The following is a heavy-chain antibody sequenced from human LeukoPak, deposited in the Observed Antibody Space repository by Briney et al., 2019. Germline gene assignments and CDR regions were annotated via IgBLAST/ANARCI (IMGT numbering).Heavy chain of an antibody. D-gene: IGHD3-3*01. V-gene: IGHV1-18*01. CDR2: ISAYNGNT. Sequence: ASVKVSCKASGYTFTSYGISWVRQAPGQGLEWMGWISAYNGNTNYAQKLQGRVTMTRDTSTSTVYMELSSLRSEDTAVYYRARDPRITIFGVVIPPVDGMDVWGQGITVTVSS. CDR3: ARDPRITIFGVVIPPVDGMDV. CDR1: GYTFTSYG. J-gene: IGHJ6*02.